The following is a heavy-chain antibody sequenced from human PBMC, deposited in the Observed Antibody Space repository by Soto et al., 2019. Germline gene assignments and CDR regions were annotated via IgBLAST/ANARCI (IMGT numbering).Heavy chain of an antibody. J-gene: IGHJ3*02. D-gene: IGHD2-8*02. CDR2: ILVDGRT. V-gene: IGHV3-23*01. CDR3: AKATATGGGAFDI. Sequence: VGSLRLSCAASGFICSSYDVSWVRQAPGKGLEWVSTILVDGRTFYVDSVKGRFTISRDSSNNMVYLQMNSLTAGDTALYYCAKATATGGGAFDICGQGTMVTVSS. CDR1: GFICSSYD.